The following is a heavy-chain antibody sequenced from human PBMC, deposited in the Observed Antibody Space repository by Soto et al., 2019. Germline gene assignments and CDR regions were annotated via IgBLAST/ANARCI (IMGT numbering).Heavy chain of an antibody. D-gene: IGHD3-22*01. CDR2: ISSSSSYI. J-gene: IGHJ4*02. CDR1: GFTFSSYS. Sequence: GGSLRLSCAASGFTFSSYSMNWVRQAPGKGLEWVSSISSSSSYIYYADSVKGRFTISRDNAKNSLYLQMNSLRAEDTAVYYCARDLSRDNYYDSSGYYPIDYWGQGTLVTVSS. V-gene: IGHV3-21*01. CDR3: ARDLSRDNYYDSSGYYPIDY.